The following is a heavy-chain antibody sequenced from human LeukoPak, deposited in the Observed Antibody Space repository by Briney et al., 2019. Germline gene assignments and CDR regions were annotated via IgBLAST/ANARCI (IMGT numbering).Heavy chain of an antibody. CDR3: AGGVDY. V-gene: IGHV4-34*01. J-gene: IGHJ4*02. Sequence: SETLSLTCAVYGGSFSGYYWSWIRQPPGKGLEWIGEINHSGSTNYNPSLKRRVIISVDTSKSQFSLKMTSVTAADTGLYYCAGGVDYWGQGTVVTVSS. CDR2: INHSGST. CDR1: GGSFSGYY.